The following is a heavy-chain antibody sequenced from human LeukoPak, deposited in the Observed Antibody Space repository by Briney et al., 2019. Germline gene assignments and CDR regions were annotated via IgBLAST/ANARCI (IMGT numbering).Heavy chain of an antibody. V-gene: IGHV4-59*01. CDR2: TYYRGSS. CDR1: GGSISGYD. CDR3: ARERLVDLATIFDY. D-gene: IGHD5-24*01. J-gene: IGHJ4*02. Sequence: SETLSLACVVSGGSISGYDWTWIRQPPGKGLEWIGYTYYRGSSSFNPSLRSRVTISVDMSKNQVSLKLTSVTAADTAVYYCARERLVDLATIFDYWGQGALVTVSS.